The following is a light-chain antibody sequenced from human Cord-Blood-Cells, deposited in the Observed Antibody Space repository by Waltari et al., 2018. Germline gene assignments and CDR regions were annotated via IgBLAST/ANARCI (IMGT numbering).Light chain of an antibody. V-gene: IGLV2-14*01. CDR2: DVS. J-gene: IGLJ1*01. Sequence: QSALTQPASVSGSPGQSITISCTGTSSDVGGYNYVSWYQQHPGKAPKLMIYDVSNRSSGVSNRFSGSKSGNTASLTISGLQAEDEADYYCSSYTSSRVFGTGTKVTVL. CDR1: SSDVGGYNY. CDR3: SSYTSSRV.